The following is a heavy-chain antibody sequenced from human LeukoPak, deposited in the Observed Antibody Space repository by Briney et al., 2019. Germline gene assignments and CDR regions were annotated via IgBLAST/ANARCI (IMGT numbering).Heavy chain of an antibody. CDR1: GGSLSGYY. CDR2: INHSGST. CDR3: AREAAYSRYYDSSGYYYDY. V-gene: IGHV4-34*01. Sequence: SETLSLTCAVYGGSLSGYYWSWIRQPPGKGLEWIGEINHSGSTNYNPSLKGRVTISVDTSKNQFSLKLSSVTAADTAVYYCAREAAYSRYYDSSGYYYDYWGQGTLVTVSS. D-gene: IGHD3-22*01. J-gene: IGHJ4*02.